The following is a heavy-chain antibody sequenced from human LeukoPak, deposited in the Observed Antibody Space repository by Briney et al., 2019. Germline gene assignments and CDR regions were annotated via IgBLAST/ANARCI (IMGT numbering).Heavy chain of an antibody. V-gene: IGHV1-18*01. Sequence: GASVKVSCKASGYTFTSYGISWVRQAPGQGLEWMGWISAYNGNTNYAQKLQGRVTMTTDTSTSTAYMELRSLRSDDTAVYYCARDATFGGVIVTDAFDIWGQGTMVTVSS. CDR3: ARDATFGGVIVTDAFDI. J-gene: IGHJ3*02. CDR2: ISAYNGNT. CDR1: GYTFTSYG. D-gene: IGHD3-16*02.